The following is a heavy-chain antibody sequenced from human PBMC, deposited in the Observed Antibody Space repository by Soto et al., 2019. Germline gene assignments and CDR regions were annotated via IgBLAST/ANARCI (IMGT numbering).Heavy chain of an antibody. D-gene: IGHD2-8*01. J-gene: IGHJ5*02. Sequence: GGSLRLSCAASGFTFSSYSMNWVRQAPGKGLEWVSSISSSSSYIYYADSVKGRFTISRDNAKNSLYLQMNSLRAEDTAVYYCARDLRSLMVYAPNWFDPWGQGTLVTVSS. CDR3: ARDLRSLMVYAPNWFDP. CDR2: ISSSSSYI. CDR1: GFTFSSYS. V-gene: IGHV3-21*01.